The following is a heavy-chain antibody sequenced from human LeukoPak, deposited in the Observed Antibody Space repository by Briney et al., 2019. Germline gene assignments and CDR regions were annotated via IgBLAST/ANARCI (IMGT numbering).Heavy chain of an antibody. CDR3: ARKNYYDSSGYYVY. D-gene: IGHD3-22*01. V-gene: IGHV1-2*02. Sequence: ASVKVSCKASGYTFTGYYMHCVRQAPGQGLEWMGWINPNSGGTNYAQKFQGRVTMTRDTSISTAYMELSRLRSDDTAVYYCARKNYYDSSGYYVYWGQGTLVTVSS. J-gene: IGHJ4*02. CDR1: GYTFTGYY. CDR2: INPNSGGT.